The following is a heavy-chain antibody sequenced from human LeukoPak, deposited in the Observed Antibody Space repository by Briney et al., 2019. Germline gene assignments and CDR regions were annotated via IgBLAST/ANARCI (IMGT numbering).Heavy chain of an antibody. CDR2: IKSDGST. CDR1: GFTFSSYW. V-gene: IGHV3-74*01. J-gene: IGHJ1*01. D-gene: IGHD3-22*01. CDR3: ARAPSEIGGYYPEYFRH. Sequence: GGSLGLSCAASGFTFSSYWMHWVRQAPGKGLVWVSRIKSDGSTNYADSVKGRFTISRDNAKNTLSLRMNSLRAEDTGVYYCARAPSEIGGYYPEYFRHWGQGTLVTVSS.